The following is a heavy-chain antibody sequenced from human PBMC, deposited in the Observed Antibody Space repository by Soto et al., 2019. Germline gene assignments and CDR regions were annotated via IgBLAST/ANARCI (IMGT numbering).Heavy chain of an antibody. CDR2: ISSNGVGT. CDR1: AFTLSGYA. J-gene: IGHJ6*03. CDR3: ARRARPDFYSMDV. V-gene: IGHV3-64*01. D-gene: IGHD6-6*01. Sequence: EVQLAESGGGLAQPGGSLRLSCAVSAFTLSGYALDWVRQAPGKGLEYVSGISSNGVGTYYANSVQGRFTISRDNSKNTVYLQMGSLRPEDMAVYYCARRARPDFYSMDVWGKGTTVTVSS.